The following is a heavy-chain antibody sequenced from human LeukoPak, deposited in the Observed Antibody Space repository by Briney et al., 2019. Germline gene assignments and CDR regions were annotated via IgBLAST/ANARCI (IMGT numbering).Heavy chain of an antibody. CDR3: ARDTVLNYFDY. D-gene: IGHD4-17*01. J-gene: IGHJ4*02. V-gene: IGHV4-39*02. CDR2: IYYTGNT. Sequence: PSETLSLTCTVSGGSISSSSYYWGWIRQPPGKGLEWIGNIYYTGNTYYNPSLKSRVTISVDTSKNQFSLELSSVTAADTAVYYCARDTVLNYFDYWGQGTRVTVSS. CDR1: GGSISSSSYY.